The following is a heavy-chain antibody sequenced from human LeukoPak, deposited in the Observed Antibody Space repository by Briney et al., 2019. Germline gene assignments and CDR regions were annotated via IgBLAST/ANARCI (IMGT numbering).Heavy chain of an antibody. CDR2: SRNKANSYST. J-gene: IGHJ4*02. Sequence: GGSLRLSCAASGFAFNDYYMDWVRQAPGKGLEWVGHSRNKANSYSTVYASPVKGRFTISRDDSKNTLYLQMNSLKTEDTAVYYCTTDRYYDSSGYYSDYWGQGTLVTVSS. D-gene: IGHD3-22*01. CDR1: GFAFNDYY. CDR3: TTDRYYDSSGYYSDY. V-gene: IGHV3-72*01.